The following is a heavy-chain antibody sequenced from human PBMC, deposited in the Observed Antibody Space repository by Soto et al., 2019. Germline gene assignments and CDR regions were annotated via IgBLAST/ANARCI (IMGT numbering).Heavy chain of an antibody. Sequence: GGSLRLSCTASGFTFSNYAMNWVRQAPGGGLQWVSAISASGRSTYYADSVKGRFTISRDNSRSTLYVQMNSLRAEDTAEYYCAKEKALYYDSSGYSFDYWGQGTLVTVSS. D-gene: IGHD3-22*01. J-gene: IGHJ4*02. CDR1: GFTFSNYA. V-gene: IGHV3-23*01. CDR3: AKEKALYYDSSGYSFDY. CDR2: ISASGRST.